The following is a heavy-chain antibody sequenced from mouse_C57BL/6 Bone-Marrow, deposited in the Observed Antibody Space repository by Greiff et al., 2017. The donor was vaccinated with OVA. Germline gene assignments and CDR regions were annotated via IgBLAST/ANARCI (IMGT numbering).Heavy chain of an antibody. CDR3: ERGRLGLWYFDV. V-gene: IGHV1-55*01. CDR2: IYPGSGST. J-gene: IGHJ1*03. CDR1: GYTFTSYW. D-gene: IGHD4-1*01. Sequence: QVQLQQPGAELVKPGASVKMSCKASGYTFTSYWITWVKQRPGQGLEWIGDIYPGSGSTNYNEKFKSKATLTVDTSSSTAYMQLSSLTSEDSAVYDCERGRLGLWYFDVWGTGTTVTVSS.